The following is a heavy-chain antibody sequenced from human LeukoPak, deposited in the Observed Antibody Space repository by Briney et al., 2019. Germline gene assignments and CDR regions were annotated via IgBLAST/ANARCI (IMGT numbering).Heavy chain of an antibody. CDR2: ISGSGGST. CDR3: AKDRVERGPYIVLVVENWFDP. J-gene: IGHJ5*02. D-gene: IGHD2-15*01. V-gene: IGHV3-23*01. Sequence: GGSLRLSCAASGFNFCNYAMSWVRQAPGEGLEWVSAISGSGGSTYYADSVKGRFTISRDNSKNTLYLQMNSLRAEDTAVYYCAKDRVERGPYIVLVVENWFDPWGQGTLVTVSS. CDR1: GFNFCNYA.